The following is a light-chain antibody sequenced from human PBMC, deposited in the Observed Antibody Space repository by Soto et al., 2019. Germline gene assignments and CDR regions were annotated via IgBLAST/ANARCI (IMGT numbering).Light chain of an antibody. V-gene: IGLV1-51*02. Sequence: QSVLTQPPSVSAAPGQKVTISCSGSSSNIGNNYVSWYQQLPGTAPKLLIYENNKRPSGIPDRFSGSKSGTSATLGITGLQTGDEADYYCGTLDSSLSAYVFGTGTQVTVL. CDR3: GTLDSSLSAYV. J-gene: IGLJ1*01. CDR2: ENN. CDR1: SSNIGNNY.